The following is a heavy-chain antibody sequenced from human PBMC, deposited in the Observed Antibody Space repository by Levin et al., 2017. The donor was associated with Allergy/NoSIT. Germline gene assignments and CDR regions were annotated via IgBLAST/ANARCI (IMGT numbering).Heavy chain of an antibody. CDR3: ARHTALLWFEELVFDS. D-gene: IGHD3-10*01. V-gene: IGHV4-39*01. Sequence: PGGSLRLSCTVSGGSFITSSYFWAWIRQPPGKGLEWLGSIYYSGTTYYNPSLQSRLTISIDTSTNQFSLKLRSVTAADTAVYYCARHTALLWFEELVFDSWGQGNLVAVSS. J-gene: IGHJ4*02. CDR2: IYYSGTT. CDR1: GGSFITSSYF.